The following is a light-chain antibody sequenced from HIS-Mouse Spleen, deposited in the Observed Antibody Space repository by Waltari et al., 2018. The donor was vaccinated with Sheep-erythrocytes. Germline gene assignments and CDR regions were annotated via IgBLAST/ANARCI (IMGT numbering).Light chain of an antibody. V-gene: IGLV1-47*01. J-gene: IGLJ3*02. CDR2: RNN. CDR1: SSNIGSNY. CDR3: AAWDDSLSGPV. Sequence: QSVLTQPPSASGTPGQRVTISCSGSSSNIGSNYVYWYQQLPGTAPKLLIYRNNRRPSGVPGRFSGSKSGTSASLAISGLRSEDEAEYYCAAWDDSLSGPVFGGGTKLTVL.